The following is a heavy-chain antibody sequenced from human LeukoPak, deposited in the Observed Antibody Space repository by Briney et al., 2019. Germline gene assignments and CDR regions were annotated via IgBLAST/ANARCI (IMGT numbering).Heavy chain of an antibody. CDR3: ARGGIAVAGPHFDY. Sequence: PAETLSLTCAVYGGSFSGYYWSWIRQPPGKGLEWIGEINHSGSTNYNPSLKSRVTISVDTSKNQFSLKLSSVTAADTAVYYCARGGIAVAGPHFDYWGQGTLVTVSS. CDR2: INHSGST. D-gene: IGHD6-19*01. J-gene: IGHJ4*02. CDR1: GGSFSGYY. V-gene: IGHV4-34*01.